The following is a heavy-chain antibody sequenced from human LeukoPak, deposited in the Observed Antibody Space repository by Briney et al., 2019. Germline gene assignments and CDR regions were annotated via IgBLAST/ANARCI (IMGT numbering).Heavy chain of an antibody. V-gene: IGHV3-48*04. CDR2: ISSSSGTI. CDR1: GFTFSSYS. Sequence: PGGSLRLSCAASGFTFSSYSMNWVRRAPGKGLEWVSYISSSSGTIYYADSVEGRFTISRDNAKSSLYLQMNSLRAEDTAVYYCARERGHLDYWGQGTLVAVSS. CDR3: ARERGHLDY. J-gene: IGHJ4*02.